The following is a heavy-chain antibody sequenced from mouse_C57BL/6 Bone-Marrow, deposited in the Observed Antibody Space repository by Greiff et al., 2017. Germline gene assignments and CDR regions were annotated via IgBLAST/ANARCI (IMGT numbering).Heavy chain of an antibody. CDR1: GYTFTSYW. J-gene: IGHJ3*01. CDR2: IHPNSGST. Sequence: QVQLQQPGAELVKPGASVQLSCKASGYTFTSYWMHWVKQRPGQGLEWIGMIHPNSGSTNYNEKFKSKATLTVDKSSSTAYMQLSSLTSEDSAVYYCARKGGAWFAYWGQGTLVTVSA. V-gene: IGHV1-64*01. CDR3: ARKGGAWFAY.